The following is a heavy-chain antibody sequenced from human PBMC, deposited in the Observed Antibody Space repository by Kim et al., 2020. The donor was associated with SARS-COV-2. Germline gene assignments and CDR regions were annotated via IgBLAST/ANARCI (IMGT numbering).Heavy chain of an antibody. D-gene: IGHD3-3*01. CDR2: ISSSSSYI. J-gene: IGHJ5*02. CDR1: GFTFSSYS. Sequence: GGSLRLSCAASGFTFSSYSMNWVRQAPGKGLEWVSSISSSSSYIYYADSVKGRFTISRDNAKNSLYLQMNSLRAEDTAVYYCARGRGLQLFGVVTRTNWFDPWGQGTLVTVSS. CDR3: ARGRGLQLFGVVTRTNWFDP. V-gene: IGHV3-21*01.